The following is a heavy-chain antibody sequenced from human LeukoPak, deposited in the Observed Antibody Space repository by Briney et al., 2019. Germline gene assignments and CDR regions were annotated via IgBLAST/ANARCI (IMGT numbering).Heavy chain of an antibody. J-gene: IGHJ4*02. CDR3: ASYYYDSGGYYFDC. V-gene: IGHV4-31*03. CDR1: GGSISSGDYY. CDR2: IYYSGHT. Sequence: SQTLSLTRTVSGGSISSGDYYWSWIRQHAGKGLEWIGYIYYSGHTFYNASLKSRVTISVDTPKNQFSLKLSSVTAADSAVYFCASYYYDSGGYYFDCWGQGTLVTVYS. D-gene: IGHD3-22*01.